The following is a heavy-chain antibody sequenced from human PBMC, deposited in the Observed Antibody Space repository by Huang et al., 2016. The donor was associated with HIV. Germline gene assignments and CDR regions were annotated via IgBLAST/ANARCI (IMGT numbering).Heavy chain of an antibody. CDR2: MKPNSGNT. D-gene: IGHD2-15*01. J-gene: IGHJ3*01. CDR3: ARYCSGGPCYSSHAFDV. V-gene: IGHV1-8*01. CDR1: THTFTNYD. Sequence: QEQLVQSGAEVKRSGASVKVSCKASTHTFTNYDINWVRQATGQGLEWMGWMKPNSGNTGCAQKCQGRVTFTRDASINTAYMEVTNLRSEDTAMYYCARYCSGGPCYSSHAFDVWGHGTKVTV.